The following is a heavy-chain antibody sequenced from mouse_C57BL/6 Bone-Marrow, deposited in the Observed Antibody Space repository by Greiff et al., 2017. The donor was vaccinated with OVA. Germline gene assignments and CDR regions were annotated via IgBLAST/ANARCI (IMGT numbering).Heavy chain of an antibody. CDR3: ARYYYVLYFDY. CDR2: IYPGGGYT. Sequence: VKLMESGAELVRPGTSVKMSCKASGYTFTNYWIGWAKQRPGHGLEWIGDIYPGGGYTNYNEKFKGKATLTADKSSSTAYMQFSSLTSEDSAIYYCARYYYVLYFDYWGQGTTLTVSS. J-gene: IGHJ2*01. D-gene: IGHD1-1*01. CDR1: GYTFTNYW. V-gene: IGHV1-63*01.